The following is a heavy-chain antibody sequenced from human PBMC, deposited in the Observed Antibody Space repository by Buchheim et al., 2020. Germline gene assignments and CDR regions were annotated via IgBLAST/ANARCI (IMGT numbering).Heavy chain of an antibody. Sequence: QLQLQESGPGLVKPSETLSLTCTVSGGSISSSSYYWAWIRQPPGKGLEWIGSIYYSGSTYYNPSLKSRVTISVDTSKNQFSLKLSSVTAADTAVYYCARTIAARRRWYFDYWGQGTL. CDR2: IYYSGST. CDR1: GGSISSSSYY. J-gene: IGHJ4*02. D-gene: IGHD6-6*01. V-gene: IGHV4-39*01. CDR3: ARTIAARRRWYFDY.